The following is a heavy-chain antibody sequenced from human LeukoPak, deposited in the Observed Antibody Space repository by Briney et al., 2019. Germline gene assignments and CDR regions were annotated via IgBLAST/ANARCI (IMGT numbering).Heavy chain of an antibody. CDR1: GGSISSYY. V-gene: IGHV4-59*01. CDR3: ARGPISFDY. Sequence: SETLSLTCTVSGGSISSYYWSWIRQPPGKGLERIGYIYHSGSTNYNPSLKSRVTISVDTSKNQFSLKLSSVTAADTAVYYCARGPISFDYWGRGTLVTVSS. CDR2: IYHSGST. J-gene: IGHJ4*02.